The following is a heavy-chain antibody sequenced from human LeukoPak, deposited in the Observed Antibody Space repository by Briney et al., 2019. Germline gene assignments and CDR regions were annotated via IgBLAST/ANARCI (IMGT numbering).Heavy chain of an antibody. CDR1: GFTFSDYY. V-gene: IGHV3-11*01. D-gene: IGHD3-3*01. CDR3: AKDSSRITIFSY. Sequence: SGGSLRLSCAASGFTFSDYYMSWIRQAPGKGLEWVSYISSSGSTIYYADSVKGRFTISRDNAKNSLYLQMNSLRAEDTAVYYCAKDSSRITIFSYWGQGTLVTVSS. CDR2: ISSSGSTI. J-gene: IGHJ4*02.